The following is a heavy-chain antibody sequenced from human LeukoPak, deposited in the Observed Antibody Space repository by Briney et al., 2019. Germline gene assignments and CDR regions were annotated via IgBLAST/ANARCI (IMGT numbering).Heavy chain of an antibody. D-gene: IGHD3-9*01. V-gene: IGHV3-69-1*01. Sequence: GGSLRLSCAGSGFNFIDYNMNWVRQAPGKGLEWISYISSRGTTYYADSVKGRFTISRDNARNSLYLQGDGLTATDTAVYYCTRGVPATISGWYFDLWGRGTLVTVSS. J-gene: IGHJ2*01. CDR3: TRGVPATISGWYFDL. CDR1: GFNFIDYN. CDR2: ISSRGTT.